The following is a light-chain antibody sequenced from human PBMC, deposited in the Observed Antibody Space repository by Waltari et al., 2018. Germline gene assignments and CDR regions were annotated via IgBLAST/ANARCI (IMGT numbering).Light chain of an antibody. Sequence: DIVMTQSPDSLAVSLGARATINCKSSQSVLYSPNNKNYLAWYQQKPGQPPKLLIYWASTRESGVPDRFTGSGSGTDFTLAISSLQAEDVAVYYCQQYYDTPLTFGPGTKVDIK. CDR1: QSVLYSPNNKNY. J-gene: IGKJ3*01. CDR3: QQYYDTPLT. CDR2: WAS. V-gene: IGKV4-1*01.